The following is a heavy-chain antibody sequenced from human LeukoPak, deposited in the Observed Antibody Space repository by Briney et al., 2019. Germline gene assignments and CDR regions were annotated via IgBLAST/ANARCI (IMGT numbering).Heavy chain of an antibody. Sequence: PGGSLRLSCAASGFTFNTYAMSWVRQAPGKGLEWVSVISGSGDSTYYADSVKGRLSISRDNSKNTLYLQMNSLGAEDTAVYYCAKAGRYNWNADYFDYWGQGTLVTVSS. V-gene: IGHV3-23*01. CDR2: ISGSGDST. D-gene: IGHD1-1*01. J-gene: IGHJ4*02. CDR3: AKAGRYNWNADYFDY. CDR1: GFTFNTYA.